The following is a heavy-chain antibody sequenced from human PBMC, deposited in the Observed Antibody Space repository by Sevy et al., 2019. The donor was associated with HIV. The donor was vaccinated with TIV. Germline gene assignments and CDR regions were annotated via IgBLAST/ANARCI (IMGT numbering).Heavy chain of an antibody. J-gene: IGHJ3*02. D-gene: IGHD3-10*01. CDR1: GFTFSSYA. V-gene: IGHV3-23*01. CDR3: AKMPTRITMVRGVMRAFDI. CDR2: ISGSGGST. Sequence: GGSLRLSCAASGFTFSSYAMSRVRQAPGKGLEWVSAISGSGGSTYYADSVKGRFTISRDNSKNTLYLQMNSLRAEDTAVYYCAKMPTRITMVRGVMRAFDIWGQGTMVTVSS.